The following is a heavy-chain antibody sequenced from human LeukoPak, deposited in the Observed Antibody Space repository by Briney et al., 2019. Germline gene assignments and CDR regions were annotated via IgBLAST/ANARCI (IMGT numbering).Heavy chain of an antibody. D-gene: IGHD2-15*01. Sequence: SVKVSCKASGYTFTGYYMHWVRQAPGQGLEWMGGIIPIFGTANYAQKFQGRVTITTDESTSTAYMELSSLRSEDTAVYYCARELLGAFDIWGQGTMVTVSS. V-gene: IGHV1-69*05. J-gene: IGHJ3*02. CDR3: ARELLGAFDI. CDR2: IIPIFGTA. CDR1: GYTFTGYY.